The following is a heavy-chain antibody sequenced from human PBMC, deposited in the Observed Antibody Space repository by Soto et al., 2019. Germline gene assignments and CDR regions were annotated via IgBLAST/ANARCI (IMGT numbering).Heavy chain of an antibody. CDR3: ARHTPPYDSSGYYPHAEYFQH. J-gene: IGHJ1*01. V-gene: IGHV1-69*13. CDR1: GGTFSSYA. CDR2: IIPIFGTA. D-gene: IGHD3-22*01. Sequence: SVKVSCKASGGTFSSYAISRVRQAPGQGLEWMGGIIPIFGTANYAQKFQGRVTITADESTSTAYMELSSLRSEDTAVYYCARHTPPYDSSGYYPHAEYFQHWGQGTLVTVSS.